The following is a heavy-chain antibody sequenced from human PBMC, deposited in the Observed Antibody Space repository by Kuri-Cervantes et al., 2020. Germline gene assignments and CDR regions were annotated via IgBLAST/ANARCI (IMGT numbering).Heavy chain of an antibody. CDR2: IKVDGSEK. D-gene: IGHD5-18*01. J-gene: IGHJ4*02. V-gene: IGHV3-7*01. Sequence: LSLTCAASGFTFSSYWMSWVRQAPGKGLEWVANIKVDGSEKNYLDSVKGRFTISRDNAKSSVYLQVNSLRADDTAVYYCARGYSYPSSGFDCWGQGTLVTVSS. CDR1: GFTFSSYW. CDR3: ARGYSYPSSGFDC.